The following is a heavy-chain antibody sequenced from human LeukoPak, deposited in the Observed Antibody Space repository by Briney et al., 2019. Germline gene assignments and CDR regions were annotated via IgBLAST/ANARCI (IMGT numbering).Heavy chain of an antibody. CDR1: GYSISSGYY. Sequence: SETLSLTCTVSGYSISSGYYWGWIRQPPGKGLEWIGSIYHSGSTYYNPSLKSRVTISVDTSKNQFSLKLSSVTAADTAVYYCARAGYHTMVRGVVDYWGQGTLVTVSS. D-gene: IGHD3-10*01. J-gene: IGHJ4*02. CDR2: IYHSGST. V-gene: IGHV4-38-2*02. CDR3: ARAGYHTMVRGVVDY.